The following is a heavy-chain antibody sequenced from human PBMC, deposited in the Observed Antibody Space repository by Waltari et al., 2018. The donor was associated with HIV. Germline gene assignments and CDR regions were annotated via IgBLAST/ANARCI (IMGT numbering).Heavy chain of an antibody. Sequence: QVHLVESGGGVVQPGRSLRLSCAASGFTFRTYGMYWVRQAPGKGRGWVAAIGEDGSNKYYADAVKGRFTISRDNSKNTLYLQMTSLWVDDTALYYCARGFYDNGAHPGYFDFWGQGTLVTVSA. V-gene: IGHV3-33*01. J-gene: IGHJ4*02. CDR2: IGEDGSNK. CDR1: GFTFRTYG. D-gene: IGHD2-8*01. CDR3: ARGFYDNGAHPGYFDF.